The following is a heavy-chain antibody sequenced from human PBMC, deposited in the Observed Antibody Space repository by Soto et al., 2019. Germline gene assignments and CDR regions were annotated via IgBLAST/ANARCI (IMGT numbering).Heavy chain of an antibody. CDR1: GGSVSSGTYD. V-gene: IGHV4-61*01. CDR2: ISNTGST. J-gene: IGHJ4*02. D-gene: IGHD3-22*01. Sequence: PSETLSLTCTVSGGSVSSGTYDWNWIRQSPGKGLEWIGYISNTGSTDHNPSFESRVTISVDTSKNQFSLTLRSVTAADTAVYFCSRGPLYYANTIGYYYRGPFDYWGQGSLVT. CDR3: SRGPLYYANTIGYYYRGPFDY.